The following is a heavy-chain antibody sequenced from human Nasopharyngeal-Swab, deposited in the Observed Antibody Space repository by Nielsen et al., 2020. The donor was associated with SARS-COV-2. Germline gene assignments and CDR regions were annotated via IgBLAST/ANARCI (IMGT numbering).Heavy chain of an antibody. CDR1: GFTFSDYY. CDR2: ISTSGSTI. Sequence: GASLKISWAGSGFTFSDYYMSWIRQAPGKGLEWVSYISTSGSTISFADSVKGRFTISRDNAKNSLYLQMNSLRAEDTAVYYCARPRGGWAFDIWGQGTMVTVSS. D-gene: IGHD3-16*01. J-gene: IGHJ3*02. CDR3: ARPRGGWAFDI. V-gene: IGHV3-11*01.